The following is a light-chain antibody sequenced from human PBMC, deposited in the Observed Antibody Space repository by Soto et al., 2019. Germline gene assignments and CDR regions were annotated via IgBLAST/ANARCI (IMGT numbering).Light chain of an antibody. CDR2: AAS. CDR1: QDISNY. Sequence: IQITQSPSSLSASVGDRVTITCRTVQDISNYLAWYQQKPGKVPKLLIYAASSLRSGVPSRFTASAFGTDFTLTISSLQPEDVATYYCQHYGRAPAPWTFGQGTKVDIK. V-gene: IGKV1-27*01. J-gene: IGKJ1*01. CDR3: QHYGRAPAPWT.